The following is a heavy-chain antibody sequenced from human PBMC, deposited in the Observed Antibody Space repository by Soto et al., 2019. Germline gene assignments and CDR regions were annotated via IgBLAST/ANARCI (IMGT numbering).Heavy chain of an antibody. CDR3: ARHAMTVAGIHKPSDH. CDR2: INPNSGGT. Sequence: GASVKVSCKASGYTFTGYYMHWVRQAPGQGLEWMGWINPNSGGTNYAQKLQGWVTMTRDTSISTAYMELSRLRSEDTAVYYCARHAMTVAGIHKPSDHWGPGTLVTVSS. V-gene: IGHV1-2*04. CDR1: GYTFTGYY. J-gene: IGHJ4*02. D-gene: IGHD3-22*01.